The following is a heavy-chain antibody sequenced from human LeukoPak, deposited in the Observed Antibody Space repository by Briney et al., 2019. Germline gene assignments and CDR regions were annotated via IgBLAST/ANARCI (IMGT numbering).Heavy chain of an antibody. CDR1: GGSISSYY. V-gene: IGHV4-59*08. D-gene: IGHD1-26*01. Sequence: PSETLSLTCTVSGGSISSYYWSWLRQPPGKGLEWIGYIYYSGSTNYNPSLKSRVTISVDTSKNQFSLKLSSVTAADTAVYYCARHLEGRAPIYSGNWGQGTLVTVSS. CDR2: IYYSGST. CDR3: ARHLEGRAPIYSGN. J-gene: IGHJ4*02.